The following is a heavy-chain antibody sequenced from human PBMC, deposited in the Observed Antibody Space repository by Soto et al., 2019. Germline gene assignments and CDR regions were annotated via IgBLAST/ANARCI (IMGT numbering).Heavy chain of an antibody. CDR3: HVQTGYCSSTSCYVFYYYYYYMVV. CDR2: IYYSGST. J-gene: IGHJ6*03. CDR1: GGSISSSSYY. D-gene: IGHD2-2*03. V-gene: IGHV4-39*01. Sequence: QLQLQESGPGLVKPSETLSLTCTVSGGSISSSSYYWGWIRPPPGKGLEWIGSIYYSGSTYYNPPLNSRVPISVDTSKNQFSLILSSGTAADTAVYYCHVQTGYCSSTSCYVFYYYYYYMVVLCKGTTVTVSS.